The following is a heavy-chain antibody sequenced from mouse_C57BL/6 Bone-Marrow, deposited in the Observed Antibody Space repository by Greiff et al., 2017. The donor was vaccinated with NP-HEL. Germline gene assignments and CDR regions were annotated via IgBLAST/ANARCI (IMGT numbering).Heavy chain of an antibody. D-gene: IGHD2-4*01. J-gene: IGHJ1*03. CDR3: ARIYYDYHYFDV. CDR2: IDPSDSYT. CDR1: GYTFTSYW. V-gene: IGHV1-69*01. Sequence: QVQLQQPGAELVMPGASVKLSCKASGYTFTSYWMHWVKQRPGQGLEWIGEIDPSDSYTNYNQKFKGKSTLTVDKSSSTAYMQLSSLTSEDSAVYYCARIYYDYHYFDVWGTGTTVTVSS.